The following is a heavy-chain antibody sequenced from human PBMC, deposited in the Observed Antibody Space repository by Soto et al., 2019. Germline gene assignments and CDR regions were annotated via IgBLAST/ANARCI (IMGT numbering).Heavy chain of an antibody. CDR3: ARSRVGGWLVLTY. J-gene: IGHJ4*02. Sequence: QVQLVQSGAEVKKPGASVKVSCKASGYTFTSYAMHWVRQAPGQRLEWMGWINAGNGNTKYSQKFQGRVTITRDTSASTGYMELSSLRSEDTAVYYCARSRVGGWLVLTYWGQGTLVTVSS. CDR2: INAGNGNT. D-gene: IGHD6-19*01. CDR1: GYTFTSYA. V-gene: IGHV1-3*01.